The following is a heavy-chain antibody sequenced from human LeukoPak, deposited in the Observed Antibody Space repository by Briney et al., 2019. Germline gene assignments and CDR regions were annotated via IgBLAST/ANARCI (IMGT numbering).Heavy chain of an antibody. D-gene: IGHD2-8*02. CDR1: GFTFSNYD. V-gene: IGHV3-13*04. CDR3: ARGLPGGFDP. Sequence: QAGGSLRLSCAASGFTFSNYDMHWVRQPTGKGLEWVSGIHTAGDTYYSGSVKGRFTISRENAKNSLYLQMNSLRAGDTAVYYCARGLPGGFDPWGQGTLVAVSS. CDR2: IHTAGDT. J-gene: IGHJ5*02.